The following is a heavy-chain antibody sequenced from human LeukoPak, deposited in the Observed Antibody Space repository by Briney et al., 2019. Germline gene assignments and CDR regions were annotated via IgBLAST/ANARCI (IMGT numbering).Heavy chain of an antibody. J-gene: IGHJ6*02. CDR2: INPNSGGT. V-gene: IGHV1-2*02. Sequence: ASVKVSCKASGYSFSNYDISWVRQAPGQGLEWMGWINPNSGGTNYAQKFQGRVTMTRDTSISTAYMELSRLRSDDTAVYYCAREFGMDVWGQGTTVTVSS. CDR1: GYSFSNYD. CDR3: AREFGMDV.